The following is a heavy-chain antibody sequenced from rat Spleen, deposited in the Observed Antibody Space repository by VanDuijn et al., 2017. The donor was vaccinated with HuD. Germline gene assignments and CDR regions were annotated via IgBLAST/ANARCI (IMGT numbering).Heavy chain of an antibody. J-gene: IGHJ1*01. CDR1: GFTFSSFP. CDR3: TTDLTGSWYFDF. Sequence: EVQLVESGAGLVQPGRSMKLSCAASGFTFSSFPMAWVRQAPAKGLEWVATISSDGSNTYYRDSVKGRFTISRDNAESTLYLQMDSLRSEDTATYYCTTDLTGSWYFDFWGPGTMVTVSS. D-gene: IGHD5-1*01. CDR2: ISSDGSNT. V-gene: IGHV5-46*01.